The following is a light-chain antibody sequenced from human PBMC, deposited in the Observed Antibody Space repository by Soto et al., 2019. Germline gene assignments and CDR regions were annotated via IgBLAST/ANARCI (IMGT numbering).Light chain of an antibody. Sequence: DIQMTQSPSTLSASVGDRVIITCRASQSISNWLAWYQQKPGKAPKLLIYKASTLQSGVPLRFSGSGSGTEFTLTISSLQPDDFATYYCQQYESYSPVTFGPGTTVDIK. CDR3: QQYESYSPVT. CDR1: QSISNW. CDR2: KAS. J-gene: IGKJ3*01. V-gene: IGKV1-5*03.